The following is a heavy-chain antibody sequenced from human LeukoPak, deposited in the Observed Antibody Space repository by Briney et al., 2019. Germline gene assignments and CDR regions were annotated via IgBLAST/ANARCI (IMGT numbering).Heavy chain of an antibody. Sequence: SETLSLTCTVSGGSISSYYWSWIRQPPGKGLEWIGYIYYSGSTYYNPSLRSRVTISVDTSKNLFSLKLSSVTAADTAVYYCARVQRPLDGADYWGQGTLVTVSS. CDR2: IYYSGST. D-gene: IGHD1-1*01. V-gene: IGHV4-59*01. CDR3: ARVQRPLDGADY. J-gene: IGHJ4*02. CDR1: GGSISSYY.